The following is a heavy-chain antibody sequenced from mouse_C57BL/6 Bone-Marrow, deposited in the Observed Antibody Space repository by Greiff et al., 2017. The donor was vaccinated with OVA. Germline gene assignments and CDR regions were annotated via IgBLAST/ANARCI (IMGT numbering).Heavy chain of an antibody. CDR2: INPYNGGT. Sequence: EVQLQQSGPVLVKPGASVKMSCKASGYTFTDYYMNWVKQSHGKSLEWIGVINPYNGGTSYNQKFKGKATLTVDKSSSTAYMELNSLTSEDSAVYYCARPLYYDLSWFAYWGQGTLVTVSA. CDR3: ARPLYYDLSWFAY. CDR1: GYTFTDYY. D-gene: IGHD2-4*01. J-gene: IGHJ3*01. V-gene: IGHV1-19*01.